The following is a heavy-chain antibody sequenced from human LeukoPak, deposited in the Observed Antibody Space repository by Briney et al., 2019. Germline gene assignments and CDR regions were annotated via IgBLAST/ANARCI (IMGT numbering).Heavy chain of an antibody. CDR2: ISGSGGST. J-gene: IGHJ4*02. CDR1: GFTFSSYA. CDR3: AKATSLKGRTMVRGTFDY. V-gene: IGHV3-23*01. Sequence: GGSLRLSCAASGFTFSSYAMSWVRQAPGKGLEWVSAISGSGGSTYYADSVKGRFTISRDNSKNTLYLQMNSLRAEDTAVYYCAKATSLKGRTMVRGTFDYWGQGTLVTVSS. D-gene: IGHD3-10*01.